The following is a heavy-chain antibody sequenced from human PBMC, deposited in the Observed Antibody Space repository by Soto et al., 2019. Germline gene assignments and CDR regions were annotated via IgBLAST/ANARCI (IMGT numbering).Heavy chain of an antibody. J-gene: IGHJ6*02. V-gene: IGHV3-30-3*01. D-gene: IGHD2-2*01. Sequence: PGGSLRLSCAAPGFTFSSYAMHWVRQAPGKGLEWVAVISYDGSNKYYADSVKGRFTISRDNSKNTLYLQMNSLRAEDTAVYYCARECGDIVVVPAAKGYYYYGMDVWGQGTTVTVSS. CDR1: GFTFSSYA. CDR2: ISYDGSNK. CDR3: ARECGDIVVVPAAKGYYYYGMDV.